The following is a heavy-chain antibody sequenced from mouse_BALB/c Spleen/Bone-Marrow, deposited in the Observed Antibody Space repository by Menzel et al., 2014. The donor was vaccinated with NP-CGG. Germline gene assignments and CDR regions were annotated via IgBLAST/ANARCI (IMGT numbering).Heavy chain of an antibody. CDR1: GYAFSRSW. CDR2: IYPGDDDT. Sequence: QVQLQQSGAELVRPGSSVKISCKASGYAFSRSWMNWVKQRPGQGLEWIGQIYPGDDDTNYSGKFKGRAKLTADESSGTAYMQLSSLTSEDSAVYFCAGSTPLAYWGQGTLVTVSA. CDR3: AGSTPLAY. V-gene: IGHV1-80*01. J-gene: IGHJ3*01. D-gene: IGHD1-1*01.